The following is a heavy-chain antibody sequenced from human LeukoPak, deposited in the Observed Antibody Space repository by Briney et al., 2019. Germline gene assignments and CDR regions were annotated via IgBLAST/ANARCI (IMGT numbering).Heavy chain of an antibody. CDR2: ISSSSSYI. V-gene: IGHV3-21*01. CDR1: GFTFSSYS. J-gene: IGHJ4*02. Sequence: GGSLRLSCAVSGFTFSSYSMNWVRQAPGKGLEWVSSISSSSSYIYYADSVKGRFTISRDNAKNSLYLQMNSLRAEDTAVYYCARDNYYDRPYYFDYWGQGTLVTVSS. D-gene: IGHD3-22*01. CDR3: ARDNYYDRPYYFDY.